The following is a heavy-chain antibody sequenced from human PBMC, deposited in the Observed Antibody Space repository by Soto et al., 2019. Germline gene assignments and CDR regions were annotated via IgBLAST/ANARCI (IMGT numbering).Heavy chain of an antibody. V-gene: IGHV1-18*01. CDR2: ISAYNTNT. Sequence: QVQLVQSGAEVKKPGASVKVSCKTSGYTFTSYHISWVRQAPGQGLEWMGWISAYNTNTNYAQKFQGRVTMTTDTLASTGYMALRSLRSDDTAVYYCARDTPPTDYWGQGTLVTVSS. J-gene: IGHJ4*02. CDR3: ARDTPPTDY. CDR1: GYTFTSYH.